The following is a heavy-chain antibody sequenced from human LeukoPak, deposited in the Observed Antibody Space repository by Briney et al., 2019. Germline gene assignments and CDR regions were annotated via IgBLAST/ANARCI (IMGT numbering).Heavy chain of an antibody. CDR1: GDSISSYY. D-gene: IGHD3-22*01. J-gene: IGHJ4*02. CDR3: ALLGSSAPDY. Sequence: SETPSLTCTVSGDSISSYYFNWIRQPAGKGLEWLGRIYTSGTTYYNPSLKSRLTMSVDTSKNQFSLKLRSVTAADTALYLCALLGSSAPDYWGQGVLVTVSS. V-gene: IGHV4-4*07. CDR2: IYTSGTT.